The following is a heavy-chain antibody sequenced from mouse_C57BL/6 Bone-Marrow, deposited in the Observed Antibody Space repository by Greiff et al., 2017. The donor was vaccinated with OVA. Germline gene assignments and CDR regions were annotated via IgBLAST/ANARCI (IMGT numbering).Heavy chain of an antibody. CDR2: ISSGSSTI. CDR1: GFTFSDYG. V-gene: IGHV5-17*01. Sequence: EVMLVESGGGLVKPGGSLKLSCAASGFTFSDYGMHWVRQAPEKGLEWVAYISSGSSTIYYAHTVKGRFTISRDNAKNTLFLQMTSLRSEDTARYYCAIDYFDYWGQGTTLTVSS. J-gene: IGHJ2*01. CDR3: AIDYFDY.